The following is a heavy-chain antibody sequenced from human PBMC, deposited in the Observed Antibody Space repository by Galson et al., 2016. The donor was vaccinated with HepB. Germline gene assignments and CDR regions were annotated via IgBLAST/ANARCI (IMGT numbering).Heavy chain of an antibody. J-gene: IGHJ3*01. D-gene: IGHD2-15*01. CDR3: ARGIWNSFDV. CDR2: TYK. V-gene: IGHV6-1*01. CDR1: GDSVSSNSVA. Sequence: CAISGDSVSSNSVAWNWIRQSPSRGLEWLGRTYKNYATSVISRITINSDTSKNQFSLHLNSVTPDDTAVYYCARGIWNSFDVWGQGTVVTVSS.